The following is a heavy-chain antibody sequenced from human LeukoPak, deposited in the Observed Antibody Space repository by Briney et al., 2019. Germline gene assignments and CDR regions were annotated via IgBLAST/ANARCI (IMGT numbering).Heavy chain of an antibody. J-gene: IGHJ4*02. CDR3: ARVTGIAAARRYFDY. D-gene: IGHD6-13*01. CDR2: MYYNGNT. V-gene: IGHV4-39*01. Sequence: PSETLSLTCTVSDGSISSSSYYWGWIRQPPGKGLEWIGNMYYNGNTYYNPSLKSRVTISVDTSKTQFSLKLTSVTAADTAVYYCARVTGIAAARRYFDYWGQGTLVTVSS. CDR1: DGSISSSSYY.